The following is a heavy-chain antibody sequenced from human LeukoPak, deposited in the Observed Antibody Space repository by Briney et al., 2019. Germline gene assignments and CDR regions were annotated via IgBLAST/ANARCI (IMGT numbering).Heavy chain of an antibody. CDR2: ISSSGSSK. J-gene: IGHJ4*02. CDR3: ARDSYGDANFDS. D-gene: IGHD4-17*01. Sequence: GGSLRLSCAASGFTFSSYEMNWVRQAPGKGLEWVSDISSSGSSKYYADSVKGRFTISRDISKNAVYLQMNSLRAEDTAVYYCARDSYGDANFDSWGQGTLVTVSS. CDR1: GFTFSSYE. V-gene: IGHV3-48*03.